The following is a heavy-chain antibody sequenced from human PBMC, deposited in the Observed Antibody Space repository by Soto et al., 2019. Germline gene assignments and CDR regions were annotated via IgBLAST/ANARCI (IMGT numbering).Heavy chain of an antibody. Sequence: EVQLVESGEGLVQPGGSLRLSCAASGFTFSSYNIHWIRQATGKGLEFVSAISRSGDRTYYADSVESRFTITRDNSKNTVWLQMGSLRAEDMAAYYCARSRCSSGQCYYFDYWGRGALVSVSS. CDR1: GFTFSSYN. CDR3: ARSRCSSGQCYYFDY. V-gene: IGHV3-64*02. J-gene: IGHJ4*02. CDR2: ISRSGDRT. D-gene: IGHD2-15*01.